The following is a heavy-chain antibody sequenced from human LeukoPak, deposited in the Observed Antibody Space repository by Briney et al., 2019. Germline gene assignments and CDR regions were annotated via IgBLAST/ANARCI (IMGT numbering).Heavy chain of an antibody. D-gene: IGHD3-10*01. J-gene: IGHJ5*02. CDR1: GGSFSGYY. CDR2: INHSGST. V-gene: IGHV4-34*01. Sequence: KPSETLSLTCAVYGGSFSGYYWSWIRQPPGKGLVWIGEINHSGSTNYNPSLKSRVTISVDTSKNQFSLKLSSVTAADTAVYYCARSGLFMVRGVRGFDPWGQGTLVTVSS. CDR3: ARSGLFMVRGVRGFDP.